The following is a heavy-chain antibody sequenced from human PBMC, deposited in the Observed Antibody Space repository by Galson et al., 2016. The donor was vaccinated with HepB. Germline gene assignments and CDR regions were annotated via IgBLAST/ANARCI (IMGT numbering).Heavy chain of an antibody. J-gene: IGHJ6*01. CDR1: GFTVSSKY. D-gene: IGHD2-15*01. CDR2: IYSGGST. CDR3: ASGEGYCSGGSCYYNGMDV. Sequence: SLRLSCAASGFTVSSKYMSWVRQAPGKGLEWVSVIYSGGSTNYAGSVKGRFTISRDNSKNTLYLQMNSLRAEDTAVYYCASGEGYCSGGSCYYNGMDVWGQGTTVTVSS. V-gene: IGHV3-53*01.